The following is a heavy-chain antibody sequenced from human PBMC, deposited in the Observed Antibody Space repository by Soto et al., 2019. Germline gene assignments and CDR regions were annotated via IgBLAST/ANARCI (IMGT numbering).Heavy chain of an antibody. V-gene: IGHV3-33*01. CDR2: IWYDGSNK. CDR3: ARDLFLWFGELLPVYGMDV. D-gene: IGHD3-10*01. J-gene: IGHJ6*02. CDR1: GFTFSSYG. Sequence: QVQLVESGGGVVQPGRSLRLSCAASGFTFSSYGMHWVRRAPGKGLEWVAVIWYDGSNKYYADSVKGRFTISRDNSKNTLYLQMNSLRAEDTAVYYCARDLFLWFGELLPVYGMDVWGQGTTVTVSS.